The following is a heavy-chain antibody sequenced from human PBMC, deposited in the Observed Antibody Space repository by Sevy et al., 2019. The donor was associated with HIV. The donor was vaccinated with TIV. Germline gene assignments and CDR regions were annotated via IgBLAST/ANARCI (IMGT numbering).Heavy chain of an antibody. CDR2: ISGTGDYT. J-gene: IGHJ4*02. CDR3: AKKMGGGSGMAFLVDY. CDR1: GFTFSNFA. D-gene: IGHD5-18*01. V-gene: IGHV3-23*01. Sequence: GGSLRLSCAASGFTFSNFAMGWVRQAPGKGLDWISVISGTGDYTYYADSVKGRFTISRDNSKNTLFLQMNSLRAEDTVIFYCAKKMGGGSGMAFLVDYWGQGTLVTVSS.